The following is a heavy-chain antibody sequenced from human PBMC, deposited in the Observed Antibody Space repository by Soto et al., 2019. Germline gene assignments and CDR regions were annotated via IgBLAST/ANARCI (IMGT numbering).Heavy chain of an antibody. J-gene: IGHJ3*02. CDR3: ARLYCSASSCYSVGAFDI. CDR2: IWFDGSDK. V-gene: IGHV3-33*01. D-gene: IGHD2-15*01. CDR1: GFTFSSYG. Sequence: GGSLRLSCAASGFTFSSYGMHWVRQAPGKGLEWVALIWFDGSDKYYTESVKGRFTISRDNSKSTLYLQMNSLRAEDTAVYYCARLYCSASSCYSVGAFDIRGQGTMVTVS.